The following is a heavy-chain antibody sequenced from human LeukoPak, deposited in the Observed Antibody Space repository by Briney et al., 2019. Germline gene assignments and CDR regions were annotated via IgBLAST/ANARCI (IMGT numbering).Heavy chain of an antibody. CDR2: INHSGST. CDR3: ARSSPVYDY. J-gene: IGHJ4*02. V-gene: IGHV4-34*01. Sequence: SETLSLTCAVYGGSFNGYYWSWIRQPPGKGLEWIEEINHSGSTNYNPSLKSRVTISVDTSKNQFSLKLSSVTAADTAVYYCARSSPVYDYWGQGTLVTVS. CDR1: GGSFNGYY. D-gene: IGHD2-8*01.